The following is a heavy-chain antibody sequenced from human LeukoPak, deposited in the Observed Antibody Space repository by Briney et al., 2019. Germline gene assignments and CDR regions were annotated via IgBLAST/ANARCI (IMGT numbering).Heavy chain of an antibody. CDR3: AKNGGSAGTTFDA. V-gene: IGHV4-39*02. CDR2: IYYSGST. D-gene: IGHD1-1*01. CDR1: GGSISSSSYY. J-gene: IGHJ5*02. Sequence: SETLSLTCIVSGGSISSSSYYWGWIRQPPGKGLEWIGSIYYSGSTYYNPSLKSRVTISVDTSKNDFSLRLTSVTAADTAFYYCAKNGGSAGTTFDAWGQGTLVTVSS.